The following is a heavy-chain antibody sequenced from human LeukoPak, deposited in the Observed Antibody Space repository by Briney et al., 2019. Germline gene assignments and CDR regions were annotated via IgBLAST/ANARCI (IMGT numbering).Heavy chain of an antibody. V-gene: IGHV4-59*08. CDR1: GVSVTQDY. D-gene: IGHD6-19*01. CDR3: ARSPLREGSGWYYFDY. J-gene: IGHJ4*02. Sequence: SETLSLTCTVSGVSVTQDYWSWIRQTPEKGLEWIAYIQYSGYTFYNPSLKSRVTISVDTSKNQFSLKLSSVTAADTAVYYCARSPLREGSGWYYFDYWGQGTLVTVSS. CDR2: IQYSGYT.